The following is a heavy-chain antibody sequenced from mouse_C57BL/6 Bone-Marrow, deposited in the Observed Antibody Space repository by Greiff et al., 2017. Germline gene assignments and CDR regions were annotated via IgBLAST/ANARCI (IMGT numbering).Heavy chain of an antibody. CDR1: GYTFTDYY. Sequence: VQLKQSGPVLVKPGASVKMSCKASGYTFTDYYMNWVKQSHGKSLEWIGVINPYNGGTSYNQKFKGKATLTVDKSSSTAYMERNSLTSEDSAVYYCAREGSSWFAYWGQGTLVTVSA. J-gene: IGHJ3*01. CDR3: AREGSSWFAY. CDR2: INPYNGGT. V-gene: IGHV1-19*01.